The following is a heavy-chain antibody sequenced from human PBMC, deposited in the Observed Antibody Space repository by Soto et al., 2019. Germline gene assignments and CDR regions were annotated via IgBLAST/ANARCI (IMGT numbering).Heavy chain of an antibody. J-gene: IGHJ6*02. CDR1: GFTFSSYG. CDR2: ISYDGSNK. CDR3: ANAPAAKYYYYYCMDV. V-gene: IGHV3-30*18. D-gene: IGHD2-2*01. Sequence: QVQLVESGGGVVQPGRSLRLSCAASGFTFSSYGMHWVRQAPGKGLEWVAVISYDGSNKYYADSVKGRFTISRDNSKNSLYLQMISLRAEDTAVYYCANAPAAKYYYYYCMDVWGQGTTVTVSS.